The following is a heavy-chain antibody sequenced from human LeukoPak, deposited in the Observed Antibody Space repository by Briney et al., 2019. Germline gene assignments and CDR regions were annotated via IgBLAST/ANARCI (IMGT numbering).Heavy chain of an antibody. D-gene: IGHD1-7*01. V-gene: IGHV3-9*01. CDR1: GFTFDDYA. CDR2: ISWNSGSI. CDR3: ATYNWNYAYEFDY. Sequence: GRSLRLSCAASGFTFDDYAMPWVRQAPGKGLEWVSGISWNSGSIGYADSVKGRFTISRDNSKNTLYLQMNSLRAEDTAVYYCATYNWNYAYEFDYWGQGTLVTVSS. J-gene: IGHJ4*02.